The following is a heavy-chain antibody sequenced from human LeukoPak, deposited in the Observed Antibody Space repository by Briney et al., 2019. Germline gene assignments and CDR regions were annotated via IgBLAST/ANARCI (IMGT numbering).Heavy chain of an antibody. CDR3: ARDYYYDSSGYYDRARPFDY. Sequence: SVKVSCKASGGTFSSYTISWVRQAPGQGLEWMGRIIPILGIANYAQKFQGRVTITADKSTSTAYMELSSLRSEDTAVYYCARDYYYDSSGYYDRARPFDYWGQGTLSPSPQ. J-gene: IGHJ4*02. D-gene: IGHD3-22*01. CDR1: GGTFSSYT. V-gene: IGHV1-69*04. CDR2: IIPILGIA.